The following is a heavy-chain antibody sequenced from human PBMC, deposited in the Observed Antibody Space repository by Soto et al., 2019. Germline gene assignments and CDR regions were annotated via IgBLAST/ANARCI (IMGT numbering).Heavy chain of an antibody. J-gene: IGHJ4*02. Sequence: EVQLVESGGGLVQPGGSLRLSCAASGFTFSGDWMHWVRQGAGKGLVWVSRINMDGSSTNYADSVKGRFTISRDNAKNTLYLQMNSLRVDDTAVYYCAREPRGLYHHDYWGQGALVTVSS. CDR1: GFTFSGDW. V-gene: IGHV3-74*01. D-gene: IGHD2-2*01. CDR2: INMDGSST. CDR3: AREPRGLYHHDY.